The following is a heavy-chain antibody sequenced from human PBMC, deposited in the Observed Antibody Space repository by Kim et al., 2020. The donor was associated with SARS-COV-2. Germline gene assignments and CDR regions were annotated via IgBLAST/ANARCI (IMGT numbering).Heavy chain of an antibody. CDR2: IIPIFGTA. J-gene: IGHJ6*02. V-gene: IGHV1-69*13. D-gene: IGHD6-19*01. CDR1: GGTFSSYA. Sequence: SVKVSCKASGGTFSSYAISWVRQAPGQGLEWMGGIIPIFGTANYAQKFQGRVTITADESTSTAYMELSSLRSEDTAVYYCATDPAGDYGMDVWGQGTTVTVSS. CDR3: ATDPAGDYGMDV.